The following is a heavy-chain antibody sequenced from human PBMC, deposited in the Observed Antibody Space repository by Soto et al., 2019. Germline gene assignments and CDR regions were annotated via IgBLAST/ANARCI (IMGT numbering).Heavy chain of an antibody. J-gene: IGHJ3*02. D-gene: IGHD3-10*01. CDR2: IYPRDSDT. CDR1: GYSFTSYW. CDR3: ARHGPYDVNNYYHDAVDI. V-gene: IGHV5-51*01. Sequence: EMQLVQSGAEVKKPGESLKISCKGSGYSFTSYWIAWVRQMPGKGLEWMGIIYPRDSDTRYSPSFQGQVTISADKSISTAYLQWSSLKASDTAIYYCARHGPYDVNNYYHDAVDIWGQGTMVSVSS.